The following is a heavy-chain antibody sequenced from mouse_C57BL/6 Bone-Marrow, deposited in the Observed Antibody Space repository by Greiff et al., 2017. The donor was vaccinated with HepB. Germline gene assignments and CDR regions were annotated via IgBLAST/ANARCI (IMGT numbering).Heavy chain of an antibody. D-gene: IGHD2-4*01. Sequence: VQLKESGPELVKPGASVKISCKASGYSFTDYNMNWVKQSNGKSLEWIGVINPNYGTTSYNQKFKGKATLTVDQSSSTAYMQLNILTSEDSAVYYCALYDYDGGPAMDYWGQGTSVTVSS. CDR2: INPNYGTT. J-gene: IGHJ4*01. V-gene: IGHV1-39*01. CDR3: ALYDYDGGPAMDY. CDR1: GYSFTDYN.